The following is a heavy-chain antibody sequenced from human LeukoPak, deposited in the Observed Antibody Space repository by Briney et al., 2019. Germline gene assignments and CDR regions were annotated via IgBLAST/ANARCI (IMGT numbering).Heavy chain of an antibody. CDR3: XXTNAQGSSGWRYYFDY. V-gene: IGHV3-23*01. J-gene: IGHJ4*02. D-gene: IGHD6-19*01. CDR2: ISGSGHST. CDR1: GFTFTSYA. Sequence: PGGSLRLSCAVSGFTFTSYAMTWVRQAPGKGLEWVSDISGSGHSTNYAYSVNGRFTISRDNSKNTLYLQLNSLRAEDTAVYYCXXTNAQGSSGWRYYFDYWGQGTLVTVPS.